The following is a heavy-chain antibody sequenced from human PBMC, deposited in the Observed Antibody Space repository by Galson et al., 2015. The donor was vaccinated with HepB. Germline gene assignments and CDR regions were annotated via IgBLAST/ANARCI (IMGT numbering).Heavy chain of an antibody. D-gene: IGHD6-13*01. CDR2: ISSSSSYI. V-gene: IGHV3-21*01. Sequence: SLRLSCAASGFTFSSYSMNWVRQAPGKGLEWVSSISSSSSYIYYADSVKGRFTISRDNAKNSLYLQMNSLRAEDTAAYYCARVSSDSSSWTLYYYYGMDVWGQGTTVTVSS. CDR1: GFTFSSYS. CDR3: ARVSSDSSSWTLYYYYGMDV. J-gene: IGHJ6*02.